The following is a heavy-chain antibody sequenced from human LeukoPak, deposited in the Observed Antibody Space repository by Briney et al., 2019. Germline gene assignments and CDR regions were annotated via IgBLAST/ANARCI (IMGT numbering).Heavy chain of an antibody. CDR3: ARGPSGYHNT. Sequence: GGSLRLSCAASGFTFSSYAMSWVRQAPGKGLEWVSAISGSGGGTYYADSVKGRFTISRDNSKNTLYLQMNSLRAEDTAVYYCARGPSGYHNTGGQGTLVTVSS. CDR2: ISGSGGGT. CDR1: GFTFSSYA. V-gene: IGHV3-23*01. D-gene: IGHD5-12*01. J-gene: IGHJ4*02.